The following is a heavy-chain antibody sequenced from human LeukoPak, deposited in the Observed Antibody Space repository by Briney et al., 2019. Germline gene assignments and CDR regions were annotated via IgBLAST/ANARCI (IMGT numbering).Heavy chain of an antibody. V-gene: IGHV1-2*02. J-gene: IGHJ4*02. D-gene: IGHD3-22*01. CDR2: INPNSGGT. CDR1: GYTLIGYY. Sequence: GASVKVSCKASGYTLIGYYLHWVRQAPGQGLEWMGWINPNSGGTNYAQKFQGRVTMTRDTSISTAYMELSRLRSDDTAVYYCARGVYYYDSSGYYHSWGQGTLVTVSS. CDR3: ARGVYYYDSSGYYHS.